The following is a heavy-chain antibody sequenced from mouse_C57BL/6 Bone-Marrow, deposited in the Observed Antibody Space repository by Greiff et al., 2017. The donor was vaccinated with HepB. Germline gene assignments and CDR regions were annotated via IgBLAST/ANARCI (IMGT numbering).Heavy chain of an antibody. Sequence: QVQLKQSGAELVRPGTSVKMSCKASGYTFTNYWIGWAKQRPGHGLEWIGEIYPGGGYTNYNEKFKGKATLTADKSSSTAYLQFSSLTSEDSAIYYCARKLITTVDYYAMDYWGQGTSVTVSS. V-gene: IGHV1-63*01. D-gene: IGHD1-1*01. CDR3: ARKLITTVDYYAMDY. CDR1: GYTFTNYW. J-gene: IGHJ4*01. CDR2: IYPGGGYT.